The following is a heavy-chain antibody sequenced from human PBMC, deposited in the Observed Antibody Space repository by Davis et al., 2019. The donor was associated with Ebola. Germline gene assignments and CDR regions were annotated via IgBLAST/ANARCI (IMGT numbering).Heavy chain of an antibody. Sequence: GESLKISCAASGFTFSSYGMHWVRQAPGKGLEWVAVISYDGSNKYYADSAKGRFTISRDNSKNTLYLQMNSLRAEDTAVYYCAKGSVTIFGVAPDYYGMDVWGKGTTVTVSS. CDR2: ISYDGSNK. CDR1: GFTFSSYG. CDR3: AKGSVTIFGVAPDYYGMDV. J-gene: IGHJ6*04. D-gene: IGHD3-3*01. V-gene: IGHV3-30*18.